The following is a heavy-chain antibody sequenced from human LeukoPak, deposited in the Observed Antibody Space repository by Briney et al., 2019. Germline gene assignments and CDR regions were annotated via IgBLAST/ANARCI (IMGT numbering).Heavy chain of an antibody. Sequence: SETLSLTCTVSAYSISSGYYWGWIRQPPGKGLEWIGSIYHSGSTYYNPSLKSRVTISVDTSKNQFSLKLSSVTAADTAVYYCASPLRLGDVDAFDIWGQGTMVTVSS. D-gene: IGHD2-21*02. V-gene: IGHV4-38-2*02. CDR3: ASPLRLGDVDAFDI. J-gene: IGHJ3*02. CDR2: IYHSGST. CDR1: AYSISSGYY.